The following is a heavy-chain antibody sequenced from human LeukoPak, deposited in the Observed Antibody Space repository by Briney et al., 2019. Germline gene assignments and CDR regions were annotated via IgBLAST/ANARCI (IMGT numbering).Heavy chain of an antibody. J-gene: IGHJ6*03. D-gene: IGHD1-14*01. CDR3: ARDKGPLYRFNYYYMDV. CDR1: GYTFTSYA. Sequence: ASVKVSCKASGYTFTSYAMNWVRQAPGQGLEWMGWINTNTGNPTYAQGFTGRFVFSLDTSVSTAYLQISSLKAEDTAVYYCARDKGPLYRFNYYYMDVWGKGTTVTVSS. CDR2: INTNTGNP. V-gene: IGHV7-4-1*02.